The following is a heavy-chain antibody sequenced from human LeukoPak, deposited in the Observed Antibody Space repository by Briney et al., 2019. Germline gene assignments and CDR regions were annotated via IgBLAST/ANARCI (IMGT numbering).Heavy chain of an antibody. D-gene: IGHD3-22*01. CDR2: ISAYNGAT. CDR3: ARDGHRMYYYGSSDYRFDY. Sequence: GASAKVSCKASGYTFSGYYMHWVRQAPGQGLEWMGWISAYNGATHYAQKLQGRVTMTTDTSTYTVYMEMRSLRSDDTAVYYCARDGHRMYYYGSSDYRFDYWGQGTLVTVSS. V-gene: IGHV1-18*01. J-gene: IGHJ4*02. CDR1: GYTFSGYY.